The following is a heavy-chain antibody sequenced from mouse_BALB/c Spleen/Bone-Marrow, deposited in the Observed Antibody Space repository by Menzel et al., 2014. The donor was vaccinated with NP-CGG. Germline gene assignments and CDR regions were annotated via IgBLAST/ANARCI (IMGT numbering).Heavy chain of an antibody. CDR3: ARRGYYANYYYAMEY. CDR2: IDPANGNT. D-gene: IGHD2-1*01. Sequence: EVQLQQSGAELVKPGASVKLSCTASGFNIKDTYMHWVKQRPEQGLEWIGRIDPANGNTKYDPKFQGKATITADTSSNTAYLQLSSLACEDTAVYYCARRGYYANYYYAMEYWGQGASVTVSS. V-gene: IGHV14-3*02. CDR1: GFNIKDTY. J-gene: IGHJ4*01.